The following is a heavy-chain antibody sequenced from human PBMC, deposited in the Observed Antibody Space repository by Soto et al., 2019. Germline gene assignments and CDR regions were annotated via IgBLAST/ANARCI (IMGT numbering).Heavy chain of an antibody. J-gene: IGHJ4*02. CDR1: GYTFTSYG. CDR3: ARDEEDWLFIPQDY. D-gene: IGHD3-9*01. V-gene: IGHV1-18*01. Sequence: ASVKVSCKASGYTFTSYGISWVRQAPGQGLEWMGWISAYNGNTNYAQKLQGRVTMTTDTSTSTAYMELRSLRSDDTAVYYCARDEEDWLFIPQDYWGQGTLVTVSS. CDR2: ISAYNGNT.